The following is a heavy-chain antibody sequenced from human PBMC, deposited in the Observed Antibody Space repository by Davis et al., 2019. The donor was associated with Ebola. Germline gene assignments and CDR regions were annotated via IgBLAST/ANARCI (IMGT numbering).Heavy chain of an antibody. V-gene: IGHV3-21*01. Sequence: GESLKISCAASGFTFSSYSMNWVRQAPGKGLEWVSSISSSSSYIYYADSVKGRFTISRDNAKNSLYLQMNSLRAEDTAVYYCAREAAMDRFDYWGQGTLVTVSS. CDR1: GFTFSSYS. J-gene: IGHJ4*02. CDR3: AREAAMDRFDY. D-gene: IGHD5-18*01. CDR2: ISSSSSYI.